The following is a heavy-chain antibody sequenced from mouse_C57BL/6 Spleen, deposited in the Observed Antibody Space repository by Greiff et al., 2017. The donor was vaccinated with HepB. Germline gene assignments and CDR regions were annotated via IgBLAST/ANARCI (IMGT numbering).Heavy chain of an antibody. V-gene: IGHV5-12*01. CDR2: ISNGGGST. CDR3: ARDYYGSSYSFAY. CDR1: GFTFSDYY. D-gene: IGHD1-1*01. Sequence: EVNVVESGGGLVQPGGSLKLSCAASGFTFSDYYMYWVRQTPEKRLEWVAYISNGGGSTYYPDTVKGRFTISRDNAKNTLYLQMSRLKSEDTAMYYCARDYYGSSYSFAYWGQGTLVTVSA. J-gene: IGHJ3*01.